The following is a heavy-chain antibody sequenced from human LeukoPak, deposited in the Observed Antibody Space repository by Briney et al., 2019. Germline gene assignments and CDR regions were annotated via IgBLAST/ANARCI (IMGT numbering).Heavy chain of an antibody. CDR3: ARPDTRGYTSTFDI. CDR1: GYSFTNYW. D-gene: IGHD5-24*01. V-gene: IGHV5-51*01. Sequence: GESLKISCKGSGYSFTNYWIGWVRQMPGKGLEWMGIIYPGDSDTRYSPSFQGQVTISADKSISTVYLQWSSLKASDTAIYYCARPDTRGYTSTFDIWGQGTIVTVSS. J-gene: IGHJ3*02. CDR2: IYPGDSDT.